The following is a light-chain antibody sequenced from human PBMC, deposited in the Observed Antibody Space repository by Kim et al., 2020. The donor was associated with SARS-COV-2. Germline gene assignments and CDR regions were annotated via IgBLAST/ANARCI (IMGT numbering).Light chain of an antibody. CDR2: EDD. V-gene: IGLV6-57*04. J-gene: IGLJ2*01. Sequence: NFMLTQPHSVSESQGKTVTISCTRSGGSIDDNYVQWYQQRPGGVPTTVIYEDDQRPSGVSDRFSGSIDNSSNSASLTISGLKTEDEADYYCQSYNRSSVVFGGGTQLTVL. CDR1: GGSIDDNY. CDR3: QSYNRSSVV.